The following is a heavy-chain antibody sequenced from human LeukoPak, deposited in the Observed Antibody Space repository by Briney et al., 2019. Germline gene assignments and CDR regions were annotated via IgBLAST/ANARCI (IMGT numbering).Heavy chain of an antibody. CDR2: IYAGNSDA. Sequence: VSLKISCQGFGYPFTTSWIGWVRQLPGKGLEWTAIIYAGNSDAKYSPSFQGQVSISTDRSISTAYLHWSSLKASDTAIYYCAIINHPDGRVYWGQGTLVTVSS. CDR1: GYPFTTSW. J-gene: IGHJ4*02. CDR3: AIINHPDGRVY. V-gene: IGHV5-51*01. D-gene: IGHD5-24*01.